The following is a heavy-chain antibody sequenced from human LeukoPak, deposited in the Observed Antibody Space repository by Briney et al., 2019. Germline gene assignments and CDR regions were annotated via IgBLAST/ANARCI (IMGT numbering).Heavy chain of an antibody. CDR3: ARYGVVPSAHFDY. J-gene: IGHJ4*02. CDR2: IYSSGDT. V-gene: IGHV4-4*07. CDR1: DGSISNYY. Sequence: PSETLSLTCSVSDGSISNYYWSWIRQPAGKGLEWIGRIYSSGDTEYNPFLKSRVTISVDTSKNQFSLRLSSVTAADTDVYYCARYGVVPSAHFDYWGQGPLVTVSS. D-gene: IGHD2-2*01.